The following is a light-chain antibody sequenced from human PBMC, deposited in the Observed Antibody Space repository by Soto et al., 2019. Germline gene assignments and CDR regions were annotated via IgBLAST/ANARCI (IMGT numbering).Light chain of an antibody. J-gene: IGLJ2*01. Sequence: QSALTQPASVSGSPGQSITISCTGTSSDVGDYNYVSWYQQHPGKAPKLMIYDVSNRPSGVSNRFSGSKSGNMASLTISGLQAEDEADYYCSSYISSSTLDVVFGGGTKLTVL. CDR1: SSDVGDYNY. CDR3: SSYISSSTLDVV. V-gene: IGLV2-14*01. CDR2: DVS.